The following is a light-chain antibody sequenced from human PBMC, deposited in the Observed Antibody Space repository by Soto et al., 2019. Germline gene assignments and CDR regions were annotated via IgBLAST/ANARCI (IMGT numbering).Light chain of an antibody. J-gene: IGKJ5*01. CDR1: HDIRKY. V-gene: IGKV1-33*01. Sequence: DIQMTQSPSSLSASVGDRVTITCQASHDIRKYLNWYQQKPGKAPKLLIYDASNMETGVPSRFNGSGSGTDFTFTISSLQPEDIATYYCQQYENFPITFGQGTRLEIK. CDR2: DAS. CDR3: QQYENFPIT.